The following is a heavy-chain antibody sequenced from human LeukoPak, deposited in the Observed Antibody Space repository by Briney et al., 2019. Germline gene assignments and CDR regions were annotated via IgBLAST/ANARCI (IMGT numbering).Heavy chain of an antibody. CDR1: GFTFSSYG. D-gene: IGHD3-10*01. CDR2: ISYDGSNK. CDR3: ARSLRVRGVPDYMDV. J-gene: IGHJ6*03. Sequence: GGSLRLSCAASGFTFSSYGMHWVRQAPGKGLEWVAVISYDGSNKYYADSVEGRFTISRDNSKNMLYLQMNSLRADDTAVYYCARSLRVRGVPDYMDVWGKGTTVTISS. V-gene: IGHV3-30*03.